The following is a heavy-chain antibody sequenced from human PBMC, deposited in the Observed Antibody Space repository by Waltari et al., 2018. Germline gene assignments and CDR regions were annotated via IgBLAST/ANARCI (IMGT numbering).Heavy chain of an antibody. Sequence: QLQLQESSPGLVTPSGTPSLSCAVPQASVTSSYWWSWVLQHPGKGLEWIGQVHGSGRTNYDPSFASRVTVSLDTSIDQVSLKVTSATAADTAVYYCARDRGRGLYLDSWGPGTLVTVSP. CDR3: ARDRGRGLYLDS. J-gene: IGHJ4*02. CDR2: VHGSGRT. D-gene: IGHD2-15*01. CDR1: QASVTSSYW. V-gene: IGHV4-4*02.